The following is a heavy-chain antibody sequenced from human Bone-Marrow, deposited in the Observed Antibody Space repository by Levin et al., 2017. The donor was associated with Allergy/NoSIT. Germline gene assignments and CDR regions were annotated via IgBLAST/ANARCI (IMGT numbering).Heavy chain of an antibody. V-gene: IGHV1-69*01. CDR2: IIPIFGTA. CDR3: ARWQQYKRGLDY. J-gene: IGHJ4*02. CDR1: GGTFSSYA. D-gene: IGHD6-13*01. Sequence: SVKVSCKASGGTFSSYAISWVRQAPGQGLEWMGGIIPIFGTANYAQKFQGRVTITADESTSTAYMELSSLRSEDTAVYYCARWQQYKRGLDYWGQGTLVTVSS.